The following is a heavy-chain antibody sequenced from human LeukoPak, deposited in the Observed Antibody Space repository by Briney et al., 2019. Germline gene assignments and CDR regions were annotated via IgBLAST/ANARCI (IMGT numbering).Heavy chain of an antibody. V-gene: IGHV2-5*02. CDR2: IYWDDDK. CDR3: AHRGYYGSGGDRPFDP. CDR1: GFSLSTSGVG. D-gene: IGHD3-10*01. J-gene: IGHJ5*02. Sequence: SGPTLVKPTQTLTLTCTFSGFSLSTSGVGVGWIRQPPGKALEWLALIYWDDDKRYSPSLKSRLTITKDTSKNQVVLTMTNMDPVDTATYYCAHRGYYGSGGDRPFDPWGQGTLVTVSS.